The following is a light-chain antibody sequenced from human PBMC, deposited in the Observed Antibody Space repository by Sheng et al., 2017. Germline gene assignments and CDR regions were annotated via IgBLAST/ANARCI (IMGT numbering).Light chain of an antibody. J-gene: IGKJ2*01. V-gene: IGKV3-15*01. CDR2: GAS. Sequence: EIVMTQSPATLSVSPGERATLSCRASQSVSSNLAWYQQRPGQAPRLLIYGASTRATGIAARFSGSGSGTEFTLTISSLEPEDFATYYCQQLNSYPPTFGQGTKLDI. CDR1: QSVSSN. CDR3: QQLNSYPPT.